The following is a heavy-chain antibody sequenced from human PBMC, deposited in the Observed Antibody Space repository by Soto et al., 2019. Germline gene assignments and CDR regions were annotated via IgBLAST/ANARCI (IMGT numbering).Heavy chain of an antibody. J-gene: IGHJ4*02. V-gene: IGHV1-24*01. D-gene: IGHD1-1*01. CDR2: FDPEDGET. CDR1: GHTLTELS. CDR3: AAGGTRWLHSPVEY. Sequence: QVQLVQSGAEVKKPGASVKVSCKVSGHTLTELSMHWVRLAPGKGLEWMGGFDPEDGETISAQKFQGRVTMTEDTSTDSTYLELSSLRSEDTAVYYCAAGGTRWLHSPVEYWGQGTLVTISS.